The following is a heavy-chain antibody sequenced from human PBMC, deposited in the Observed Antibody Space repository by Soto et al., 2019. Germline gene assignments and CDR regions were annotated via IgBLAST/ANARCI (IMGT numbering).Heavy chain of an antibody. D-gene: IGHD6-13*01. CDR1: GGSISSGGYY. V-gene: IGHV4-31*03. Sequence: SETLSLTCTVSGGSISSGGYYWSWIRQHPGKGLEWIGEIYYSGSTNYNPSLKSRVTISVDTSKNQFSLKLSSVTAADTAVYYCARVEQQLVKVVDYWGQGTLVTVSS. J-gene: IGHJ4*02. CDR3: ARVEQQLVKVVDY. CDR2: IYYSGST.